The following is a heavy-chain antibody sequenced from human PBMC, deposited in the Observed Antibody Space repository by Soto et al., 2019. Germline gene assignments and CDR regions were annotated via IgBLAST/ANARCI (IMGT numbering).Heavy chain of an antibody. CDR1: GFTFTNYA. J-gene: IGHJ4*02. Sequence: GGSLRLSCVSSGFTFTNYAMSWVRQGPGKGLEWVSLIGGTGGPTYYADSVKGRFTISRDNSKNTLYLQMSSLRAEDTAVYYCAKGLLYFEIHSWGQATLVTVSS. CDR3: AKGLLYFEIHS. D-gene: IGHD3-9*01. V-gene: IGHV3-23*01. CDR2: IGGTGGPT.